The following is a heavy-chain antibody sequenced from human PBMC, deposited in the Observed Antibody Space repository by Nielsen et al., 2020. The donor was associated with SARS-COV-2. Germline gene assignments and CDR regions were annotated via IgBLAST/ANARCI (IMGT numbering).Heavy chain of an antibody. CDR2: FDPEDGET. Sequence: ASVKVSCKASGYTFTSYGISWVRQAPGKGLEWMGGFDPEDGETIYAQKFQGRVTMTEDTSTDTAYMELSSLRSEDTAVYYCATERHPRYSGYEPFDYWGQGTLVTVSS. CDR1: GYTFTSYG. V-gene: IGHV1-24*01. D-gene: IGHD5-12*01. CDR3: ATERHPRYSGYEPFDY. J-gene: IGHJ4*02.